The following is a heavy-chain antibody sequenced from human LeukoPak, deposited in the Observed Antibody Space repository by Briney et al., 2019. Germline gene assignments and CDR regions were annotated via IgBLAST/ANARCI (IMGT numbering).Heavy chain of an antibody. Sequence: GGSLRLSCAASGITFSNYAMTWVRQAPGKGLEWVAAIRGNGATTHYADSVKGRFTISRGNSKNTLYLQMNSLRAEDTAFYYCARDHGSSGYYHNIDYWGQGTLVTVSS. V-gene: IGHV3-23*01. D-gene: IGHD3-22*01. CDR2: IRGNGATT. J-gene: IGHJ4*02. CDR1: GITFSNYA. CDR3: ARDHGSSGYYHNIDY.